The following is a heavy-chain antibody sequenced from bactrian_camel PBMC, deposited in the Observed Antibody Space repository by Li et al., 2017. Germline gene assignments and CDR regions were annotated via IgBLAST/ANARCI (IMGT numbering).Heavy chain of an antibody. J-gene: IGHJ4*01. V-gene: IGHV3S63*01. CDR1: GWDHTN. D-gene: IGHD2*01. CDR2: IATGSGNT. CDR3: AARGPYCYTKLSVRDSTY. Sequence: VQLVESGGGLVQTGGSLNLSCVASGWDHTNIAWFRQAPGKEREGVARIATGSGNTYYADSVKGRFTISQDNAKNTVYLQMNSLKPEDTAMYYCAARGPYCYTKLSVRDSTYWGQGTQVTVS.